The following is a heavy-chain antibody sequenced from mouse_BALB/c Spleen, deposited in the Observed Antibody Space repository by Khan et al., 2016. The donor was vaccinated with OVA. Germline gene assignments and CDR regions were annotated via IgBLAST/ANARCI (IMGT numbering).Heavy chain of an antibody. D-gene: IGHD1-2*01. CDR1: GYSLTSYW. V-gene: IGHV1-61*01. J-gene: IGHJ1*01. Sequence: QVQLQQSGAELVRPGASVKLSCKASGYSLTSYWMNWVKQRPGQGLEWIGMIHPSDSETTLNQKFKEKATLTVDKSSSTAYMQLSSPTSEDSAVYYCARVNTASYWYCGVWGAGTTVTVSS. CDR2: IHPSDSET. CDR3: ARVNTASYWYCGV.